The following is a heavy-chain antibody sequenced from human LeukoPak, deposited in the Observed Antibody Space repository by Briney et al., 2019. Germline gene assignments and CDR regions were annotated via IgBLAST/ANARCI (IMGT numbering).Heavy chain of an antibody. CDR3: ARPLYGGYGDAFDI. V-gene: IGHV4-38-2*01. Sequence: PSETLSLTCVVSGSSISSGYYWGWIRQPPGEGLEWIGSSYHSGTTYYNPSLKSRLTISVDTSKNQFSLKLSSVTAADTAVYYCARPLYGGYGDAFDIWGQGTMVTVSS. CDR2: SYHSGTT. D-gene: IGHD3-22*01. J-gene: IGHJ3*02. CDR1: GSSISSGYY.